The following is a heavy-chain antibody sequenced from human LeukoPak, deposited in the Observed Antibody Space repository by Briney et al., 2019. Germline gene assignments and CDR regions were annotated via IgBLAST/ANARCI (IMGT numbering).Heavy chain of an antibody. Sequence: PGESLQISCKGSGYIFTNYWIGWVRQMPGKGLEWMGIIYPRDSDTRYSPSFQGQVTVSADKSISTAYLQWSSLEASDTAMYYCARRQYSGYDFDYWGQGTLVTVSS. CDR3: ARRQYSGYDFDY. CDR2: IYPRDSDT. V-gene: IGHV5-51*01. D-gene: IGHD5-12*01. CDR1: GYIFTNYW. J-gene: IGHJ4*02.